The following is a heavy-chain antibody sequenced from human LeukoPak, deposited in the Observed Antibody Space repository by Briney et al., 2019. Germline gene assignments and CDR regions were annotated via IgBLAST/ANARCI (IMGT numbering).Heavy chain of an antibody. CDR1: GFAFSTYT. D-gene: IGHD5-18*01. V-gene: IGHV3-74*01. CDR2: INNDGRST. J-gene: IGHJ4*02. CDR3: ARRGYSYGFGDY. Sequence: PGGSLRLSCAASGFAFSTYTIHWVRQVPGKGLMWVSRINNDGRSTTYADSVKGRFTISRDNAKNSLYLQMNSLRAEDTAVYYCARRGYSYGFGDYWGQGTLVTVSS.